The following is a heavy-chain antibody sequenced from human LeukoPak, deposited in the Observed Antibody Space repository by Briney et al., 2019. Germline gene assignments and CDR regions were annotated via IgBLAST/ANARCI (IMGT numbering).Heavy chain of an antibody. V-gene: IGHV4-59*01. J-gene: IGHJ5*02. Sequence: SETLSLTCTVSGGSISSYYWSWIRQPPGKVLEWIGYIYYSGSTNYNPSLKSRVTISVDTSKNQFSLKLSSVTAADTAVYYCARDLYCSGGSCSAHWFDPWGQGTLVTVSS. CDR1: GGSISSYY. CDR3: ARDLYCSGGSCSAHWFDP. CDR2: IYYSGST. D-gene: IGHD2-15*01.